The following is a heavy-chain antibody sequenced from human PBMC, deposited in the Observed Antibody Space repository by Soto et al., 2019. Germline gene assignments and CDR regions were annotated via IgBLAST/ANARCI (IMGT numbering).Heavy chain of an antibody. V-gene: IGHV1-69*13. D-gene: IGHD5-18*01. J-gene: IGHJ4*02. CDR1: GGTFSSYA. CDR2: IIPIFGTA. CDR3: ARVRGVGTAMVRGYFDY. Sequence: ASVKVSFKASGGTFSSYAISWVRQAPGQGLEWMGGIIPIFGTANYAQKCQGRVTITADESTSTAYMELSSLRSEDTAVYYCARVRGVGTAMVRGYFDYWGQGTLVTVSS.